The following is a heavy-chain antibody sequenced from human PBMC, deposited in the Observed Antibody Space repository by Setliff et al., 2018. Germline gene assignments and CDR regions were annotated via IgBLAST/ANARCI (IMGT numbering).Heavy chain of an antibody. Sequence: ASVKVSCKASGGTFSSYAISWVRQAPGQGFEWMGGIIPVFGTADYAQKFQGRVTITADESTTTFYMEVSSLRSDDTAVYYCAEEFYSFWSGYTDRQYYFYGMDVWGQGTTVTVSS. J-gene: IGHJ6*02. V-gene: IGHV1-69*13. D-gene: IGHD3-3*01. CDR1: GGTFSSYA. CDR3: AEEFYSFWSGYTDRQYYFYGMDV. CDR2: IIPVFGTA.